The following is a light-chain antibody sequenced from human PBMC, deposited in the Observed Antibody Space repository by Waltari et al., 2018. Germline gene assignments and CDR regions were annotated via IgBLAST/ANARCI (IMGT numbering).Light chain of an antibody. CDR3: QQYNDYSPRT. Sequence: DIQMTQFPSTLSASVGDRVPITCRASQGVSFWLAWYQQKPGKAPQLLLYKASSLEIGVPSRFSGSGSGTDVTRTISDLQPDDLATYYCQQYNDYSPRTFGGGTKVEIK. J-gene: IGKJ4*01. V-gene: IGKV1-5*03. CDR2: KAS. CDR1: QGVSFW.